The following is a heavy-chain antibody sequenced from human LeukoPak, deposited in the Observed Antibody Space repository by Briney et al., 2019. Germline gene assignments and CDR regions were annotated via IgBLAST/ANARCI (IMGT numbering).Heavy chain of an antibody. V-gene: IGHV3-30-3*01. CDR1: GFTFSSYA. J-gene: IGHJ4*02. D-gene: IGHD5-18*01. Sequence: PGRSLRLSCAASGFTFSSYAMHSVRQAPGKGLEWVAVISYDGSNKYYADSVKGRFTISRDNSKNTLYLQMNSLRAEDTAVYYCARSSDTAMALLFYWGQGTLVTVSS. CDR2: ISYDGSNK. CDR3: ARSSDTAMALLFY.